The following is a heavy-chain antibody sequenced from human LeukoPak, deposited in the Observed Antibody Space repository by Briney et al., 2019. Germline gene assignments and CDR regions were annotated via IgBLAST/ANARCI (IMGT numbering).Heavy chain of an antibody. CDR1: GYTFTSYG. D-gene: IGHD6-13*01. J-gene: IGHJ6*02. CDR3: ARSISGAAGHYYGMDV. V-gene: IGHV1-18*01. Sequence: GASVKVSCKASGYTFTSYGISWVRQAPGQGLEWMGWISAYNGNTNYAQKLQGRVTMTTDTSTSTAYMELRSLRSDDTAVYYCARSISGAAGHYYGMDVWGQGTTVTVSS. CDR2: ISAYNGNT.